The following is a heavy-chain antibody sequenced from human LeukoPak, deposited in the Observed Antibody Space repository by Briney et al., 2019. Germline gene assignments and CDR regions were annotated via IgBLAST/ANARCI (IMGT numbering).Heavy chain of an antibody. D-gene: IGHD3-10*01. V-gene: IGHV3-15*01. CDR1: GFTFSNAW. CDR2: IKSKTDGGTT. Sequence: GGSLRLSCAASGFTFSNAWMSWVRQAPGKGLEWVGRIKSKTDGGTTDYAAPVKGRFTISRDDSKNTLYLQMNSLKTEDTAVYYCTTDPGILWFGESGENWFDPWGQGTLVTVSS. CDR3: TTDPGILWFGESGENWFDP. J-gene: IGHJ5*02.